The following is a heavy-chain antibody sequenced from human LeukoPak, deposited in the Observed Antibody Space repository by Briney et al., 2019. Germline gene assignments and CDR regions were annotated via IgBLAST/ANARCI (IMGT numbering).Heavy chain of an antibody. D-gene: IGHD6-19*01. CDR2: ISPSSNTI. CDR3: ASSGLQYGMDV. Sequence: GGSLRLSCAASGFTFSSSSMNWVRQAPGKGLEWVPYISPSSNTIYYADSVKGRFTISRDNAKNSLSLQMNSLRDEDTAVYYCASSGLQYGMDVWGQGTTVTVSS. V-gene: IGHV3-48*02. CDR1: GFTFSSSS. J-gene: IGHJ6*02.